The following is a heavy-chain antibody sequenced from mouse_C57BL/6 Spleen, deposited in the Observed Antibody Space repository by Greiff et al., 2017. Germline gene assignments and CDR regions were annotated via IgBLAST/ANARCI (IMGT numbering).Heavy chain of an antibody. CDR2: IYPSDSET. CDR1: GYTFTSYW. J-gene: IGHJ2*01. V-gene: IGHV1-61*01. D-gene: IGHD2-4*01. CDR3: AKRGLREGYFDY. Sequence: VQLQQPGAELVRPGSSVKLSCKASGYTFTSYWMDWVKQRPGQGLEWIGNIYPSDSETHYNQKFKDKATLTVDKSSSTAYMQLSSLTSEDSAVYYCAKRGLREGYFDYWGQGTTLTVSS.